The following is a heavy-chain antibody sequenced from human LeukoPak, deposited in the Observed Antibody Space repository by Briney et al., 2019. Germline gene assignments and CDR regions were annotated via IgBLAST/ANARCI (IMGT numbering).Heavy chain of an antibody. Sequence: GGSLRLSCAASGFTFSSYGMHWVRQAPGKGLEWVAVISYDGSNKYYADSVKGRFTISRDNSKNTLYLQMNSLRAEGTAVYYCAKDLDDILTGDAFDIWGQGTMVTVSS. CDR3: AKDLDDILTGDAFDI. CDR2: ISYDGSNK. D-gene: IGHD3-9*01. CDR1: GFTFSSYG. V-gene: IGHV3-30*18. J-gene: IGHJ3*02.